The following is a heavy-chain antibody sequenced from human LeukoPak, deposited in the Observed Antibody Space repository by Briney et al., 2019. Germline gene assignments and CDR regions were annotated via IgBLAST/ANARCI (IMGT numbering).Heavy chain of an antibody. CDR3: ERVRGYDTSDYDY. D-gene: IGHD3-22*01. V-gene: IGHV3-74*01. CDR1: GFTFSSYW. Sequence: GGSLRLSCAASGFTFSSYWMHWVRQAPGKGLVWVSRINSDGSSTNYADSVKGRFTISRDNAKNTLYLQMNSLRAEDTAVYYCERVRGYDTSDYDYWGQGTLVTVSS. J-gene: IGHJ4*02. CDR2: INSDGSST.